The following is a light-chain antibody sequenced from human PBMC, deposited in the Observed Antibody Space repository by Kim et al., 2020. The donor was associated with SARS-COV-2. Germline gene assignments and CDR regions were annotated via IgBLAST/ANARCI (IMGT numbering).Light chain of an antibody. CDR2: AAA. Sequence: ASVGGRVAITCRASQGISNSLAWYQQKPGKVAKLLIYAAAALQAGVPSRCTGSGSGTDLTLTISSLQPEDIATYYCQSCDSAPWTFGQGTKVDIK. J-gene: IGKJ1*01. CDR3: QSCDSAPWT. V-gene: IGKV1-27*01. CDR1: QGISNS.